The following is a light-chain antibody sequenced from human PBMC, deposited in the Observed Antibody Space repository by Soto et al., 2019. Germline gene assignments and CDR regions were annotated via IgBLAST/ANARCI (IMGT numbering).Light chain of an antibody. CDR1: QSISSW. CDR3: QQYNSYTWT. CDR2: DAS. Sequence: DIQMTQSPSTLSASVGDRVTITCRASQSISSWLAWYQQKPGKAPTLLIYDASSLESGVPSRFSGSGSGTEFTLTISSLQPDDFATYYCQQYNSYTWTFGQGTKVEIK. V-gene: IGKV1-5*01. J-gene: IGKJ1*01.